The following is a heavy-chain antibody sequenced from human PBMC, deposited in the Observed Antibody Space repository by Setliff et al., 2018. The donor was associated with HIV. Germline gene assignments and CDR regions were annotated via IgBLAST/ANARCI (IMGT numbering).Heavy chain of an antibody. Sequence: SETLSLTCTVSGDSINGYYWSWIRQSPRTRLEWIGYVSSIGNTNYNPSLKSRVTISVDTSKNQFSLQLNSVTAADTAVCFCARTRAPYFFDFWGQGAQVTVSS. CDR2: VSSIGNT. CDR1: GDSINGYY. D-gene: IGHD1-26*01. J-gene: IGHJ4*02. V-gene: IGHV4-4*08. CDR3: ARTRAPYFFDF.